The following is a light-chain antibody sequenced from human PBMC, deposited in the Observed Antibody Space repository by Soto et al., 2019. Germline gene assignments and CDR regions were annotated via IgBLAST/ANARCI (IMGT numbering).Light chain of an antibody. CDR1: QSVSSY. Sequence: EIVLTQSPATLSLSPGERATLSCRASQSVSSYLAWYQQKPGQAPMLLIYDASNRATGIPVRFSGSGSGTDFTLTISSLEPEDFAVYYCQQRSNWPPSLTFGGGTKVEIK. V-gene: IGKV3-11*01. J-gene: IGKJ4*01. CDR2: DAS. CDR3: QQRSNWPPSLT.